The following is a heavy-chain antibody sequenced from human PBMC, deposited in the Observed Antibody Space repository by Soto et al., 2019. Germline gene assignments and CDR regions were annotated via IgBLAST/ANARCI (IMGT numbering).Heavy chain of an antibody. CDR1: GFSLTNGRMG. Sequence: QVTLKESGPVLVKPTETLTLTCSVSGFSLTNGRMGVSWIRQPPGKALEWLAHFFSDAERSYSTSMQSRLNMYKDSSGSQVVLTMTNMAPADTATYFCARMDGDYNYYGLDVWXXGIAVTVSS. CDR2: FFSDAER. V-gene: IGHV2-26*01. J-gene: IGHJ6*02. D-gene: IGHD4-17*01. CDR3: ARMDGDYNYYGLDV.